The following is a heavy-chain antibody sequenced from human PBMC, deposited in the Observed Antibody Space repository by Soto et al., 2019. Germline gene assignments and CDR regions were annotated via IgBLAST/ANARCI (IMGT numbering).Heavy chain of an antibody. J-gene: IGHJ4*02. D-gene: IGHD2-15*01. Sequence: GASVKVSCTVSGYTLTELSMHWVRQAPGKGLEWMGGFDPEDGETIYAQKFQGRVTMTEDTSTDTAYMELSSLRSEDTAVYYCATAPSVVVVVAALDYWGQGTLVTVSS. CDR2: FDPEDGET. V-gene: IGHV1-24*01. CDR3: ATAPSVVVVVAALDY. CDR1: GYTLTELS.